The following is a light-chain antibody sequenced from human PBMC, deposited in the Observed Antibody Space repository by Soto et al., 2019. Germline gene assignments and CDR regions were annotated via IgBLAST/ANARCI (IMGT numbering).Light chain of an antibody. J-gene: IGKJ4*01. CDR1: QGISSW. Sequence: DIQMTQSPSSVSASVGDRVTITCRASQGISSWLAWYPQKRGKAPKLLIYDASSLQSGVPSRFSGSGSGTDFTLTISSLQPEDSATYYCQQANSFPLTFGGGTKVEIK. CDR2: DAS. V-gene: IGKV1D-12*01. CDR3: QQANSFPLT.